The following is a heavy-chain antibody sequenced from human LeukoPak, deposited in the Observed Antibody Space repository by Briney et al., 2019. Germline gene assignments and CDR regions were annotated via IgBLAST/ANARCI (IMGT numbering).Heavy chain of an antibody. V-gene: IGHV1-69*05. CDR2: IIPIFGTE. CDR3: ARANEDYYDSSGYSSWFDP. D-gene: IGHD3-22*01. J-gene: IGHJ5*02. Sequence: SVKVSCKASGGTFSSYAISWVRQAPGQRLEWMGGIIPIFGTENYAQKFQGRVTITTDESTSTAYMELSSLRSEDTAVYYCARANEDYYDSSGYSSWFDPWGQGTLVTVSS. CDR1: GGTFSSYA.